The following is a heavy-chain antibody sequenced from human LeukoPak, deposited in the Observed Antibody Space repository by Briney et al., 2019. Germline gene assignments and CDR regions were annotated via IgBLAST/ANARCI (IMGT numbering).Heavy chain of an antibody. CDR3: ASPYRGGYYYDSSGPPGY. Sequence: SETLSLTCTVSGGSISSGDYYWSWIRQPPGKGLEWIGYIYYSGSTYYNPSLKSRVTISVDTSKNQFSLKLSSVTAADTAVYYCASPYRGGYYYDSSGPPGYWGQGTLVTVSS. CDR1: GGSISSGDYY. V-gene: IGHV4-30-4*08. CDR2: IYYSGST. D-gene: IGHD3-22*01. J-gene: IGHJ4*02.